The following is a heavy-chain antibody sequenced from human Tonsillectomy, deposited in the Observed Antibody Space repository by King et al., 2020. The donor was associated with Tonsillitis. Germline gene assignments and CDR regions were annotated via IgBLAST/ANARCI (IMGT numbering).Heavy chain of an antibody. CDR1: GFTFSSYA. J-gene: IGHJ4*02. CDR2: ISASGSAT. V-gene: IGHV3-23*04. Sequence: VQLVESGGGLVQPGGSLRLSCAASGFTFSSYAMNWVRQAPGKGLEWVSAISASGSATYYDDSVKGRFTISRDNSKNTLYLLMNILRAEDTAVYYCTKNPLPTTVVTRIDYWGQGALVTVSS. D-gene: IGHD4-23*01. CDR3: TKNPLPTTVVTRIDY.